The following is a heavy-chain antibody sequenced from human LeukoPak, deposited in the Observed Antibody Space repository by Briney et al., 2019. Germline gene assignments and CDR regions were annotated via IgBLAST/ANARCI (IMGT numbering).Heavy chain of an antibody. CDR3: AKIPSSWYYFDQ. CDR1: GFTFNYFA. J-gene: IGHJ4*02. CDR2: LSGSGDDA. V-gene: IGHV3-23*01. Sequence: GGSLRLSCAASGFTFNYFAMSWVRQAPGEGLEWVSGLSGSGDDASYADSVRGRFTISRDNSKNTLYLEMNSLRADDTAIYYCAKIPSSWYYFDQWGQGTLVTVSS. D-gene: IGHD6-13*01.